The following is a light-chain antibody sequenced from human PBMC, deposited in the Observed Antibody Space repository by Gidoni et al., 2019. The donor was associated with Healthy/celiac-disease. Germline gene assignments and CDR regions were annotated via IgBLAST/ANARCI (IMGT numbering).Light chain of an antibody. CDR2: DAS. V-gene: IGKV1-5*01. CDR3: QQYNSH. CDR1: QSISNW. Sequence: DIQMTQSPSTLSASVGDRVTITCRASQSISNWLAWYQQKPGKAPKLLIHDASSLESGVPSRFSGSGSGTEFTLTISSLQPDDFASYYCQQYNSHFGGGTKVEIK. J-gene: IGKJ4*01.